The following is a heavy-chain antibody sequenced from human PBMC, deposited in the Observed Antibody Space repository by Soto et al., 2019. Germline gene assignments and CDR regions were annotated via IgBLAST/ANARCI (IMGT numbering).Heavy chain of an antibody. CDR1: GYTFTSYG. CDR2: ISAYNGNT. V-gene: IGHV1-18*01. D-gene: IGHD6-19*01. J-gene: IGHJ3*02. Sequence: ASVKVSCKASGYTFTSYGISWVRQAPGQGLEWMGWISAYNGNTNYAQKLQGRVTMTTDTSTSTAYMELRSLGSDDTAVYYCARFPLGIAEAGRDSNDAFYIWGQGSMVTGS. CDR3: ARFPLGIAEAGRDSNDAFYI.